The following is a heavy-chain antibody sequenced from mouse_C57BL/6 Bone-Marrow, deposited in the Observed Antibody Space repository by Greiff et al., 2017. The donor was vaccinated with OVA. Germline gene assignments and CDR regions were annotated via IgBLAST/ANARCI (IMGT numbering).Heavy chain of an antibody. Sequence: EVQLQESGGGLVQPKGSLKLSCAASGFSFNTYAMNWVRQAPGKGLEWVALIRSKSNNYATYYADSVKDRFTISRDDSESMLYLQMNNLKTEDTAMYYCVRGGIYYFDYWGQGTTLTVSS. J-gene: IGHJ2*01. V-gene: IGHV10-1*01. CDR3: VRGGIYYFDY. CDR2: IRSKSNNYAT. CDR1: GFSFNTYA. D-gene: IGHD1-1*01.